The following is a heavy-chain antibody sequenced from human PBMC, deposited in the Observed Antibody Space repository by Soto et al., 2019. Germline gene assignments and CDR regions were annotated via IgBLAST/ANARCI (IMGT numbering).Heavy chain of an antibody. J-gene: IGHJ4*02. CDR3: ARVDPRGVAVVRDY. Sequence: GPEVKKPGASVKVSCKASSNTFASHGFSWVRQAPGQGLEWMGWISGFNGQTNYALKFQGRVTLTTDTSTSTAYMELRSLRSDDTAVYFCARVDPRGVAVVRDYWGQGTLVTVSS. V-gene: IGHV1-18*01. D-gene: IGHD3-10*01. CDR1: SNTFASHG. CDR2: ISGFNGQT.